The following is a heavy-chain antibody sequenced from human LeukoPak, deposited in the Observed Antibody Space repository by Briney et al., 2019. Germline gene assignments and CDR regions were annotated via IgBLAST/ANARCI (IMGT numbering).Heavy chain of an antibody. J-gene: IGHJ3*02. Sequence: SETLSLTCTVSGGSISSSDYYWGWIRQPPGKGLEWIGNFYYSGSTHYNPSLKSRVTISVDTSKNQFSLKLSSVTAADTAVYYCARDNLSGYSKRAFDIWGQGTMVTVSS. CDR3: ARDNLSGYSKRAFDI. V-gene: IGHV4-39*07. CDR2: FYYSGST. CDR1: GGSISSSDYY. D-gene: IGHD3-3*01.